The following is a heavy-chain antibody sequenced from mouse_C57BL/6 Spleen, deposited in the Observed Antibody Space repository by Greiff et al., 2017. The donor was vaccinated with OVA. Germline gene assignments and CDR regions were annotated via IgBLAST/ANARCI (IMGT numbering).Heavy chain of an antibody. J-gene: IGHJ3*01. CDR2: ISSGGSYT. Sequence: EVKLVESGGDLVKPGGSLKLSCAASGFTFSSYGMSWVRQTPDKRLEWVATISSGGSYTYYPDSVKGRFTISRDNAKNTLYLQMSSLKSEDTAMYYCARHDGQAWFAYWGQGTLVTVSA. V-gene: IGHV5-6*01. CDR3: ARHDGQAWFAY. CDR1: GFTFSSYG. D-gene: IGHD3-1*01.